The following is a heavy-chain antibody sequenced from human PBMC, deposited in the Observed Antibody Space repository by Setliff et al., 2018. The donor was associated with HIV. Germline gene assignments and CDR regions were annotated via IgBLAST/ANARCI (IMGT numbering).Heavy chain of an antibody. CDR3: TGWGSGWPQNY. J-gene: IGHJ4*02. Sequence: WASVKVSCAASGFTFSGSAIHWVRQASGRGLEWIGRIRTKINNYATTYTASVKDRFIISRDDSKNTAFLQMNSLKSEDTAVYYCTGWGSGWPQNYWGQGTLVTVSS. CDR2: IRTKINNYAT. V-gene: IGHV3-73*01. D-gene: IGHD6-19*01. CDR1: GFTFSGSA.